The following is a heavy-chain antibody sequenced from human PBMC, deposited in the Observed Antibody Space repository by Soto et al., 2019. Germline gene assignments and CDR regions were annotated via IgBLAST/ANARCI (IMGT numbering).Heavy chain of an antibody. V-gene: IGHV3-9*01. CDR1: GFTFDDYA. D-gene: IGHD2-2*01. CDR2: ISWNSGSI. J-gene: IGHJ6*02. Sequence: EVQLVESGGGLVQPGRSLRLSCAASGFTFDDYAMHWVRQAPGKGLEWVSGISWNSGSIGYADSVKGRFTISRDNAKNSMYLQMDSLRAEDTAMDYCAKANCRSTSCLRDGMDVWGQGTTVTVSS. CDR3: AKANCRSTSCLRDGMDV.